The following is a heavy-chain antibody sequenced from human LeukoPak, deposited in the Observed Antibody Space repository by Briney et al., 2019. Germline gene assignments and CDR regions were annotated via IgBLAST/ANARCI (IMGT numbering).Heavy chain of an antibody. Sequence: SETLSLTCTVSGGSISSSSYYWGWIRQPPGKGVEWIGSIYYSGSTYYNPSLKSRVTISVDTSKNQFSLKLSSVTAADTAVYYCARDLEQLGLDYWGQGTLVTVSS. CDR3: ARDLEQLGLDY. J-gene: IGHJ4*02. CDR1: GGSISSSSYY. D-gene: IGHD6-13*01. V-gene: IGHV4-39*07. CDR2: IYYSGST.